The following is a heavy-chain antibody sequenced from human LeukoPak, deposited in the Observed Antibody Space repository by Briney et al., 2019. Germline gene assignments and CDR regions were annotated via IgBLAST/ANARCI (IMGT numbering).Heavy chain of an antibody. D-gene: IGHD5-18*01. CDR1: GDSVSSNGAS. CDR3: GRETDSGLVTN. J-gene: IGHJ4*02. V-gene: IGHV6-1*01. Sequence: SQTLSLTCAISGDSVSSNGASWNWIRQSPSRGLEWLGRTYYRSQQWHSDYAPSMKGRITLNPDTSKNQFSLQLNSMTPEDTAVYYCGRETDSGLVTNWAQGTLVTVSS. CDR2: TYYRSQQWHS.